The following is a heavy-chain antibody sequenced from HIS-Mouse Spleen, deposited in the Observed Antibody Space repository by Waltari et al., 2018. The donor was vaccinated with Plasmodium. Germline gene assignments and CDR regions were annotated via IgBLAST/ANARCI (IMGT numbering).Heavy chain of an antibody. CDR2: IYTSGST. D-gene: IGHD3-22*01. CDR1: AGSISSSY. Sequence: QVQLQESGPGLVKPSATPSLTCTVSAGSISSSYWSWIRQPAGKGLEWIGRIYTSGSTNYNPSLKSRVTMSVDTSKNQFSLKLSSVTAADTAVYYCARENNYYDSSGYFDYWGQGTLVTVSS. CDR3: ARENNYYDSSGYFDY. V-gene: IGHV4-4*07. J-gene: IGHJ4*02.